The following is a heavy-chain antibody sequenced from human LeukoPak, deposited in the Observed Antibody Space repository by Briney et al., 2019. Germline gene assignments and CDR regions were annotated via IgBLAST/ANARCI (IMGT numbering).Heavy chain of an antibody. D-gene: IGHD3-16*01. Sequence: GGSLRLSCAVSGFTFIKYSMTWVRQAPGKGLEWVSAITASGASTDYADSVKGRFTISRDNSKSTLYLQMNSLRAEDTAVYFCAKGDKMLTWRRTYNRFDPWGQGTLVTVSS. CDR2: ITASGAST. J-gene: IGHJ5*02. CDR1: GFTFIKYS. CDR3: AKGDKMLTWRRTYNRFDP. V-gene: IGHV3-23*01.